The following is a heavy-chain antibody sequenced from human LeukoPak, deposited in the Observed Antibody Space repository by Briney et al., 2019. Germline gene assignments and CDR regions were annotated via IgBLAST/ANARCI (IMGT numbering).Heavy chain of an antibody. CDR3: ARAGYCSGGSCYGSDY. CDR1: GFTFSSYG. V-gene: IGHV3-33*01. J-gene: IGHJ4*02. CDR2: IWYDGSIQ. D-gene: IGHD2-15*01. Sequence: PGGSLRLSCAASGFTFSSYGMHWGRQAPGKGLEWVAAIWYDGSIQYYADSVKGRFTIYRDNSKNTLYLQMDSLRAEDTAVYYCARAGYCSGGSCYGSDYWGQGTLVSVSS.